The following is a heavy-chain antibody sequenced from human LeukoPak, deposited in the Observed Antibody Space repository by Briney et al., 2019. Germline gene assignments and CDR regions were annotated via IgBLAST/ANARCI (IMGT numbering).Heavy chain of an antibody. D-gene: IGHD2-15*01. CDR2: INPSGGST. J-gene: IGHJ4*02. CDR3: ARGGLDYCSGGSCYEGLDY. Sequence: ASVKVSCKASGYTFTSYYMHWVRQAPGQGLEWMGIINPSGGSTSYAQKFQGRVTMTRDTSTSTVYMELSSLRSEDTAVYYCARGGLDYCSGGSCYEGLDYWGQGTLVTVSS. V-gene: IGHV1-46*01. CDR1: GYTFTSYY.